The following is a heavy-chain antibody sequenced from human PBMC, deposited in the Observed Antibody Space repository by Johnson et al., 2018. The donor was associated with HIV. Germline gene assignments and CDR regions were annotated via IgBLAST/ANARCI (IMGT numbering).Heavy chain of an antibody. V-gene: IGHV3-49*04. D-gene: IGHD3-10*01. CDR1: GFTFGDYA. J-gene: IGHJ3*02. CDR2: IRSNVDGGTT. CDR3: VRGRNTYDI. Sequence: VQLVESGGGLEQPGRSLRLSCKASGFTFGDYAMSWVRQAPGKGLEWVGFIRSNVDGGTTECATSVKDRFTISRDDSNTIVYLQMNSLKTEDTAVYYCVRGRNTYDIWGQGTMVTVSS.